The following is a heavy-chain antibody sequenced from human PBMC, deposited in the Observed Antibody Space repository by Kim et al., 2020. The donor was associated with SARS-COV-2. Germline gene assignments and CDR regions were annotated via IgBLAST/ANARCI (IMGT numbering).Heavy chain of an antibody. D-gene: IGHD1-1*01. J-gene: IGHJ4*02. Sequence: GGSLRLSCAASGFPFGNYGMHWVRQAPGKGLEWVAVIWYDGSKTYYADSVKGRFTISRDNSKNTLYLQMNSLRAEDTALYYCAKGEFGSGTRDFDYWGQGTLVTVSS. CDR2: IWYDGSKT. CDR1: GFPFGNYG. CDR3: AKGEFGSGTRDFDY. V-gene: IGHV3-33*06.